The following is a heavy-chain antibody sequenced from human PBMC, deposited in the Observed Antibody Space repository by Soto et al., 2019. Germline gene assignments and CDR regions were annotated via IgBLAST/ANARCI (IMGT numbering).Heavy chain of an antibody. D-gene: IGHD6-19*01. CDR1: GFTFSSYA. J-gene: IGHJ4*02. Sequence: EVQLLESGGGLVQPGGSLRLSCAVSGFTFSSYAMSWVRQAPGKGLEWVSTISGSGGSTYYADSVNGRFTISRDNSKNTLYLQMNSLRAEDTAVYYCAKGRKSSGRYSDYWGQGTLVTVSS. CDR2: ISGSGGST. V-gene: IGHV3-23*01. CDR3: AKGRKSSGRYSDY.